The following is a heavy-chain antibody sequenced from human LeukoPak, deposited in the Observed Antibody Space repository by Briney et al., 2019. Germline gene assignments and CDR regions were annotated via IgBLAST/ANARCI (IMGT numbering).Heavy chain of an antibody. J-gene: IGHJ3*02. CDR1: GYSFTSYW. CDR2: IYPGDSDT. V-gene: IGHV5-51*01. CDR3: ARVYYDSSGYLGAFDI. Sequence: GESLKISCKGSGYSFTSYWIGWVRQMPGKGLEWMGIIYPGDSDTRYSPSFQGQVTISADKSISTAYPQWSSLKASDTAMYYCARVYYDSSGYLGAFDIWGQGTMVTVSS. D-gene: IGHD3-22*01.